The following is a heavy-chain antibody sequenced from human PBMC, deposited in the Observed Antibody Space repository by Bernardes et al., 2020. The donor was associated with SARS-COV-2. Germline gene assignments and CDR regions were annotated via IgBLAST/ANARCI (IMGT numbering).Heavy chain of an antibody. V-gene: IGHV4-39*01. CDR3: ARLGNYDFWSGLGGEFDY. J-gene: IGHJ4*02. Sequence: LSLTCSVSGVSISNANYYWGWIRQPPGKGLEWIGNIYYSGRTHYNPSLKSRVTISVDTSKNQFSLKLSSVTAADTAVYYCARLGNYDFWSGLGGEFDYWGQGTLVTVSS. D-gene: IGHD3-3*01. CDR2: IYYSGRT. CDR1: GVSISNANYY.